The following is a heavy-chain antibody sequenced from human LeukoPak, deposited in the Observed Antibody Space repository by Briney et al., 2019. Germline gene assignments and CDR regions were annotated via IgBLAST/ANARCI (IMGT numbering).Heavy chain of an antibody. V-gene: IGHV5-51*01. J-gene: IGHJ4*02. Sequence: HGESRKISCKGSGYSFSSYWIGWVRQLPGKGLEWMGIIYPADSDTRYSPSFQGQVTITLDKSISTAYLRWSSLQASDTAMYYCARRVLDYFEHWGQGTLVTVSS. CDR2: IYPADSDT. CDR1: GYSFSSYW. D-gene: IGHD4/OR15-4a*01. CDR3: ARRVLDYFEH.